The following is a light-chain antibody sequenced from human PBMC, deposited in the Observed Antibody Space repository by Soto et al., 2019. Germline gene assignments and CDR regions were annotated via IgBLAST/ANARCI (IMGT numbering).Light chain of an antibody. CDR1: SSNFGAAYD. CDR3: QAYDTSLSGAV. J-gene: IGLJ3*02. Sequence: QPVLTQPPSVSGSPGQRVAISCTGTSSNFGAAYDVHWYQQLPGTAPKLLIYDTNFRPSGVPDRFSGSKTGTSASLAITGLQAEDEADYYCQAYDTSLSGAVFGGGTKLTVL. V-gene: IGLV1-40*01. CDR2: DTN.